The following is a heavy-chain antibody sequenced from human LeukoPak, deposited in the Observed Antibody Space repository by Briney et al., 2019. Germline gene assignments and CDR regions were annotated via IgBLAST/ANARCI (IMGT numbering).Heavy chain of an antibody. CDR3: AKDLGETIDYSSSPFDY. CDR2: IRYDGSNK. J-gene: IGHJ4*02. V-gene: IGHV3-30*02. CDR1: GFTFSSYG. Sequence: GGSLRLSCAASGFTFSSYGMHWVRQAPGKGLEWVAFIRYDGSNKYYADSVKGRFTISRDNSKNTLYLQMNSLRAEDTAVYYCAKDLGETIDYSSSPFDYWGQGTLVTVSS. D-gene: IGHD6-13*01.